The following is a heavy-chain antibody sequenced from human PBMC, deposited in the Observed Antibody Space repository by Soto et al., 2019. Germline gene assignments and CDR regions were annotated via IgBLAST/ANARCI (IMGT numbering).Heavy chain of an antibody. Sequence: ASVKVSCKASGYTFTRSGISWVRQAPGQGLEWMGWISTYNGDTNYAQTFQGRVTMTTDTSTSTVHMEVRSLRSDDTAVYYCAREGVAPYYCYGMDVWGQGTPGTVSS. V-gene: IGHV1-18*01. CDR3: AREGVAPYYCYGMDV. J-gene: IGHJ6*02. CDR2: ISTYNGDT. D-gene: IGHD5-12*01. CDR1: GYTFTRSG.